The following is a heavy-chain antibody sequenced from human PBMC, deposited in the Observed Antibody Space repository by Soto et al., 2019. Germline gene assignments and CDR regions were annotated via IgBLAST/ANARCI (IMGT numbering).Heavy chain of an antibody. J-gene: IGHJ1*01. D-gene: IGHD3-16*01. CDR1: GFIFRNYW. V-gene: IGHV3-7*01. CDR2: IKEDGSAK. CDR3: ATTLTTSAEYFQY. Sequence: DVQLVESGGGLVQPGGSLRLSCGPSGFIFRNYWMSWVRQFPGKGLEWVAHIKEDGSAKYYGDSVKGRFIISRDNAKNSLFLQMNSLRAEDTAVYYCATTLTTSAEYFQYWGQGTLVTVSS.